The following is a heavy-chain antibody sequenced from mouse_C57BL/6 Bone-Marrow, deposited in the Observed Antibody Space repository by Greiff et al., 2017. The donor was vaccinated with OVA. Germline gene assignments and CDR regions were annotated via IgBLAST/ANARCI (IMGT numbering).Heavy chain of an antibody. V-gene: IGHV1-15*01. J-gene: IGHJ3*02. CDR3: TYKWR. Sequence: QVQLQQSGAELVRPGASVTLSCKASGYTFTDYEMHWVKQTPVHGLEWIGAIDPETGGTAYNPKFKGKAILTADKSSSTAGMELRSLTYEDSVVYYCTYKWRWGQGTLVTVSA. CDR1: GYTFTDYE. CDR2: IDPETGGT. D-gene: IGHD1-3*01.